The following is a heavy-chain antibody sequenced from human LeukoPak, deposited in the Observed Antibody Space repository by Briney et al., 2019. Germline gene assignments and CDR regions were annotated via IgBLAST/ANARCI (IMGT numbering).Heavy chain of an antibody. V-gene: IGHV3-48*03. CDR1: GFTFSSYE. Sequence: GGSLRLSCAASGFTFSSYEMNWVRQAPGKGLEWVSYISSSGSTIYYADSVKGRFTISRDNAKNSLYLQMNSLRAEDTAVYYCARDYSNSPYFDCWGQGTLVNVSS. D-gene: IGHD4-11*01. CDR2: ISSSGSTI. J-gene: IGHJ4*02. CDR3: ARDYSNSPYFDC.